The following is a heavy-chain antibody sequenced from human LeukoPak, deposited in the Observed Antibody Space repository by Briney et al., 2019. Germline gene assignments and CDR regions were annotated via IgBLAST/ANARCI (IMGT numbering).Heavy chain of an antibody. J-gene: IGHJ6*03. V-gene: IGHV4-59*02. CDR2: VYSGGAA. CDR3: AREIVLMMSDAASPYFMDV. Sequence: SESLSLTCSVSGASVNDYFWSWIRQAPGRGLEWLGQVYSGGAAEYSPSLKGRVTISLDASTNKVSLSLRSPTPADTAVYFCAREIVLMMSDAASPYFMDVWGRGTTVTVAS. D-gene: IGHD3-16*01. CDR1: GASVNDYF.